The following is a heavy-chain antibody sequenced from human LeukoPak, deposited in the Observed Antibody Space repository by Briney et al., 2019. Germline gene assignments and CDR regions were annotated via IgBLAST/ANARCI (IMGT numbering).Heavy chain of an antibody. CDR3: ARDRDVYSSGWYAFDI. CDR1: GFTFSSYG. V-gene: IGHV3-33*01. Sequence: GRSLRLSCAASGFTFSSYGMHWVRQAPGKGLEWVAVIWYDGSNKYYADSVKGRFTISRDNSKNTLYLQMNSLRAEDTAVYYCARDRDVYSSGWYAFDIWGQGTMVTVSS. D-gene: IGHD6-19*01. J-gene: IGHJ3*02. CDR2: IWYDGSNK.